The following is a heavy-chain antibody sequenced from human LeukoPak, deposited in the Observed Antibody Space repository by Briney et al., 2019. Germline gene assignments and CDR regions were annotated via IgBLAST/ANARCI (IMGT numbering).Heavy chain of an antibody. CDR2: IYYSGGT. CDR3: ARALSDRGFNSGVSFLGIFDY. V-gene: IGHV4-59*01. CDR1: GGSITNYF. Sequence: SETLSLTCTVSGGSITNYFWTWIRQPPGKGLEWIGYIYYSGGTDYNPSHKSRVTISVDTSKNQFSLKLSSVTAADTAVYYCARALSDRGFNSGVSFLGIFDYWGQGTLATVSS. J-gene: IGHJ4*02. D-gene: IGHD1-1*01.